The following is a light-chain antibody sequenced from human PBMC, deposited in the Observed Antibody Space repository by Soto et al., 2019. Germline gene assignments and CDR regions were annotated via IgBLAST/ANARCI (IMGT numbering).Light chain of an antibody. CDR3: QQYDTT. Sequence: DLQMTQSPSSLSASVGDRVTITCQASQDISNYLNWYQQKPGKAPKLLIYDASNLETGVPSRFSGSGSGTDFTFTISSLQPEDIATYYCQQYDTTFGGGTKVEIK. CDR2: DAS. J-gene: IGKJ4*01. V-gene: IGKV1-33*01. CDR1: QDISNY.